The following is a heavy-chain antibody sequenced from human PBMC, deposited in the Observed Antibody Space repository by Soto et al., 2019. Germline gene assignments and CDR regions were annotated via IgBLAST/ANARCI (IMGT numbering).Heavy chain of an antibody. CDR3: ASLNGSGWATCPFDY. CDR2: ISSSSSYI. D-gene: IGHD5-12*01. Sequence: GSLRLSCAASGFTFSSYSMNWVRQAPGKGLEWVSSISSSSSYIYYADSVKGRFTISRDNAKNSLYLQMNSLRAEDTAVYYCASLNGSGWATCPFDYWSQGTLVIVSS. V-gene: IGHV3-21*01. J-gene: IGHJ4*02. CDR1: GFTFSSYS.